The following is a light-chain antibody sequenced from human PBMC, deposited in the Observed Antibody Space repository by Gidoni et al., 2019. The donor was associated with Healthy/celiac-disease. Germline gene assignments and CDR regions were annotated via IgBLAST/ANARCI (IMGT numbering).Light chain of an antibody. CDR1: QSISSW. CDR3: QQYNSYSRT. V-gene: IGKV1-5*03. Sequence: DIQMNQSPSTLSASVGDRVTITCRASQSISSWLAGYQQKPGKAPKLLIYKASSLESGVPSRFSGSGSGTEFTLTISSLQPDDFATYYCQQYNSYSRTFGQXTKLEIK. CDR2: KAS. J-gene: IGKJ2*01.